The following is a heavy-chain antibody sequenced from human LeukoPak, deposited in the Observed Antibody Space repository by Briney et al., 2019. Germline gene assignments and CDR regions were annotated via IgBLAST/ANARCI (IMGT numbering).Heavy chain of an antibody. D-gene: IGHD5-18*01. Sequence: PSETPSLTCTVSGGSISSYYWSWLRQPPGKGLEWIGYIYYSGSTNYNPSLKSRVNISVDTSKNQFSLKLSSVTAADTAVYYCARHPQGSPRGYSYANAYPYYFDYWGQGTLVTVSS. V-gene: IGHV4-59*08. CDR3: ARHPQGSPRGYSYANAYPYYFDY. CDR2: IYYSGST. CDR1: GGSISSYY. J-gene: IGHJ4*02.